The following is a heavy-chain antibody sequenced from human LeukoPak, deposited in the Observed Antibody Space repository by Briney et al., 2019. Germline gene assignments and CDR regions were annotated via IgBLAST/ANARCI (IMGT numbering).Heavy chain of an antibody. D-gene: IGHD4-17*01. V-gene: IGHV1-69*06. Sequence: SVRVSCKASGGTFSSYAISWVRQAPGQGLEWMGRIIPIFGTANYAQKFQGRVTITADKSTSTAYMELSSLRSEDTAVYYCARYGDSEYFQHWGQGTLVTVSS. CDR1: GGTFSSYA. J-gene: IGHJ1*01. CDR2: IIPIFGTA. CDR3: ARYGDSEYFQH.